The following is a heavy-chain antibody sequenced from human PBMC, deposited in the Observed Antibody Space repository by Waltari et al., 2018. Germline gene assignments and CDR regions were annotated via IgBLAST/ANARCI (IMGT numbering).Heavy chain of an antibody. V-gene: IGHV3-30*01. Sequence: QVQLVESGGGVVQPGRSLRLSCAASGFTFSSYAMHWVRQAPGKGLEWVAVISYDGSNKYYADSWKGRFTIARDNSKNTLYLQMNSLRAEDTAVYYCARGWSSGSYYLDYWGQGTLVTVSS. CDR1: GFTFSSYA. J-gene: IGHJ4*02. CDR2: ISYDGSNK. CDR3: ARGWSSGSYYLDY. D-gene: IGHD3-10*01.